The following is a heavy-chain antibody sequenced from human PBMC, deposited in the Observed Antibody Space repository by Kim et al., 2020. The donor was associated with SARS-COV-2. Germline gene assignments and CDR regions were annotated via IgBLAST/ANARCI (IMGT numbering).Heavy chain of an antibody. Sequence: ASVKVSCKASGYTFTSYGISWVRQAPGQGLEWMGWISAYNGNTNYAQKLQGRVTMTTDTSTSTAYMELRSLRSDDTAVYYCARDGRMGQFGVVIIGFPRYYYYYGMDVWGQGTTVTVSS. CDR3: ARDGRMGQFGVVIIGFPRYYYYYGMDV. V-gene: IGHV1-18*04. J-gene: IGHJ6*02. CDR1: GYTFTSYG. D-gene: IGHD3-3*01. CDR2: ISAYNGNT.